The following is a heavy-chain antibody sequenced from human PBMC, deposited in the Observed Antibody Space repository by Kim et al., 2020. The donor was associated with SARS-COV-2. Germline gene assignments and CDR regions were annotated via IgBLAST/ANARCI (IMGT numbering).Heavy chain of an antibody. Sequence: GGSLRLSCAASGFTFDDYTMHWVRQAPGKGLEWVSLISWDGGSTYYADSVKGRFTISRDNSKNSLYLQMNSLRTEDTALYYCAKGLLRFLEWSDYYYYYGMDVWGQGTTVTVSS. CDR2: ISWDGGST. CDR1: GFTFDDYT. D-gene: IGHD3-3*01. J-gene: IGHJ6*02. V-gene: IGHV3-43*01. CDR3: AKGLLRFLEWSDYYYYYGMDV.